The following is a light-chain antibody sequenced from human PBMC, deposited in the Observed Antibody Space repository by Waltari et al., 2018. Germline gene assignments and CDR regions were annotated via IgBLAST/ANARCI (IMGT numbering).Light chain of an antibody. J-gene: IGLJ3*02. CDR3: STWDYDLGGV. V-gene: IGLV1-44*01. CDR1: SNNFGSYT. Sequence: STLTQEASVSGTVGQKVTLSRTGNSNNFGSYTVVWYQQISNGVPKTVIFGNSLPSGIPGRFSASKSGTTASLTISGLQPEDEADYYCSTWDYDLGGVFGGGTRVTVL. CDR2: GNS.